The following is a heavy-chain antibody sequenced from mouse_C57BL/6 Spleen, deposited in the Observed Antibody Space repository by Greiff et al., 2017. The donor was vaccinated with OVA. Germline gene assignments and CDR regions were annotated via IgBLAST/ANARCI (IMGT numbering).Heavy chain of an antibody. V-gene: IGHV1-55*01. CDR2: IYPGSGST. Sequence: QVQLQQPGAELVKPGASVKMSCKASGYTFTSYWITWVKQRPGQGLEWIGDIYPGSGSTNYNEKFKSKATLTVDTSSSTAYMQLSSLTSEDSAVYDCARKGYGGSTWFAYWGQGTLVTVSA. CDR3: ARKGYGGSTWFAY. D-gene: IGHD1-1*01. CDR1: GYTFTSYW. J-gene: IGHJ3*01.